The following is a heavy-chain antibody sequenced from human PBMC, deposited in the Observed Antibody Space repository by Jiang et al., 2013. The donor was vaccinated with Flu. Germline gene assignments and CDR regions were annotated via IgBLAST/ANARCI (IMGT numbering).Heavy chain of an antibody. CDR2: IIPIFGAA. CDR1: GGTLSTYG. Sequence: GGTLSTYGISWVRQAPAQGLEWMGGIIPIFGAADYAEKFQGRVTMTRDTSTSTVYMELSSLKSEDTAVYFCARDGVAGFDYWGQGTLVTVSS. V-gene: IGHV1-69*05. J-gene: IGHJ4*02. D-gene: IGHD2-15*01. CDR3: ARDGVAGFDY.